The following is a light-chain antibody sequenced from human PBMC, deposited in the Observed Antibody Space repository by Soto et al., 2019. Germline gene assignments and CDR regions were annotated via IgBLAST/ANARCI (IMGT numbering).Light chain of an antibody. Sequence: IVMTQYPATLSVSPGERATLSCRASQSVSSNLAWYQQKPGQAPRLLIYGASTRVTGIPARFSGSGSGTDFTLTISSLEPEDFAVYYCQQRSHLIPFGQVRRLAIK. J-gene: IGKJ5*01. V-gene: IGKV3-15*01. CDR3: QQRSHLIP. CDR2: GAS. CDR1: QSVSSN.